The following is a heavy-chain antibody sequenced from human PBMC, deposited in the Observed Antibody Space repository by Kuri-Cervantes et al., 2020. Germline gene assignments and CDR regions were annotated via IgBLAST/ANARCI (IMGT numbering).Heavy chain of an antibody. J-gene: IGHJ6*02. Sequence: GESLKISCAASGFTFSSYGMHWVRQAPGKGLGWVAVIWYDGSNKYYADSVKGRFTISRDNSKNTLYLQMNSLRAEDTAVYYCAMGDNYGMDVWGQGTTVTVSS. CDR1: GFTFSSYG. CDR2: IWYDGSNK. V-gene: IGHV3-33*01. D-gene: IGHD3-16*01. CDR3: AMGDNYGMDV.